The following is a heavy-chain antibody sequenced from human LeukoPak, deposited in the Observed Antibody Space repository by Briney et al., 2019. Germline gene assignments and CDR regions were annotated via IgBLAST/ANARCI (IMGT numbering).Heavy chain of an antibody. CDR1: GFTFSSYA. CDR2: ISYDGSNK. D-gene: IGHD2-15*01. J-gene: IGHJ4*02. V-gene: IGHV3-30-3*01. Sequence: GGSLRLSCAASGFTFSSYAMEWVRQAPGKGREWGAVISYDGSNKDYADSGKGRFTISRDNSKNPLYLQMNSLRADDTAVYYSARGGAPPRYCSGGSCYSGEFDYWGQGTLVTVSS. CDR3: ARGGAPPRYCSGGSCYSGEFDY.